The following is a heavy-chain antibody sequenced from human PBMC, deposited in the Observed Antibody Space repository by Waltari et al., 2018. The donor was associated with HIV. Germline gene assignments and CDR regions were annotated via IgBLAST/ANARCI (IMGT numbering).Heavy chain of an antibody. J-gene: IGHJ6*02. CDR1: GGTFSNYA. Sequence: QVQLVQSGAEVKKPGSSVKVSCKASGGTFSNYAISWVRQAPGQGLAWMGGISPIVGTANYAQNRQGRVTITADESTSTAYMELSSLRSEDTALYYCATDHGGIAAAGSRYYYYFVMDVWGQGTTVTVSS. V-gene: IGHV1-69*12. D-gene: IGHD6-13*01. CDR3: ATDHGGIAAAGSRYYYYFVMDV. CDR2: ISPIVGTA.